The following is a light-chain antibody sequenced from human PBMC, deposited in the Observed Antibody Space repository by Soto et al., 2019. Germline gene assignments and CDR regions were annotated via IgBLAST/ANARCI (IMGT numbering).Light chain of an antibody. V-gene: IGLV2-23*02. CDR1: SRDVGNFNL. J-gene: IGLJ1*01. Sequence: QSVLTQPASVSGSPGQSITIACAGTSRDVGNFNLVSWYQHHPGKAPKLMIFEVSKRPSGDSNRYSGSKSGNTASLTISGLQAEDEAAYYCCSYAGNKVHYVFGTGTKVTAL. CDR2: EVS. CDR3: CSYAGNKVHYV.